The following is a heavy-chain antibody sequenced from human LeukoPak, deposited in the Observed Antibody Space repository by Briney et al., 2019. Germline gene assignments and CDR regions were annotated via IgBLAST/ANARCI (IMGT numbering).Heavy chain of an antibody. Sequence: SETLSLTCTVSGGSISSYYWSWIRQPPGKGLEWIGYIYYSGSTNYNPSLKSRVTISVDTSKNQFSLKLSSVTAADTAVYYCARREMVRGVNSLFYYFDYWGQGTLVTVSS. V-gene: IGHV4-59*08. CDR2: IYYSGST. CDR3: ARREMVRGVNSLFYYFDY. CDR1: GGSISSYY. J-gene: IGHJ4*02. D-gene: IGHD3-10*01.